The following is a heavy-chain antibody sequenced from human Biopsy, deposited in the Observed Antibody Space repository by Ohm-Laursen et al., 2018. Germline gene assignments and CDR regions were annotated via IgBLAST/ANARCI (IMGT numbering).Heavy chain of an antibody. CDR1: GGSISSDY. D-gene: IGHD5-12*01. CDR2: IYYSGST. CDR3: ARVAGGYAYYYGMDV. V-gene: IGHV4-59*01. Sequence: TLSLTCPVSGGSISSDYWSWIRQTPGKGLEWIGYIYYSGSTNYNPSLKSRVTISVDTSKNQFSLRLNSVTAADTAVYYCARVAGGYAYYYGMDVWGQGTTVIVSS. J-gene: IGHJ6*02.